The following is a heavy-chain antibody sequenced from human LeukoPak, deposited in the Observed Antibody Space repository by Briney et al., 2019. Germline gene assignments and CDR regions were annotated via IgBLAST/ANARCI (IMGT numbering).Heavy chain of an antibody. V-gene: IGHV1-69*05. D-gene: IGHD6-6*01. CDR1: GGTFSSYA. J-gene: IGHJ6*03. CDR3: ARVRSSSSYYSYYMDV. Sequence: GASVKVSCKASGGTFSSYAISWVRQAPGQGLEGMGRIIPIFGTANYAQKFQGRVTITTDESTSTAYMELSSLRSEDTAVYYCARVRSSSSYYSYYMDVWGKGTTVTVSS. CDR2: IIPIFGTA.